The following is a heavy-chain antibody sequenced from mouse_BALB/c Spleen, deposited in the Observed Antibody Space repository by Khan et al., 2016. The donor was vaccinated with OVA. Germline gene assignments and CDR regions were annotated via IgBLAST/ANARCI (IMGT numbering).Heavy chain of an antibody. CDR3: ARNTHMNTAVRDY. CDR1: GFSLTSYG. Sequence: VELVESGPGLVAPSQSLSITCTVSGFSLTSYGVHWVPQPPGKGLEWLVVIWSDGKTTYNSTLKSRLSISKDNSKSQVFLKMNSLQTDDTAMYYCARNTHMNTAVRDYWGQGTSGTVSS. J-gene: IGHJ4*01. V-gene: IGHV2-6*02. D-gene: IGHD2-4*01. CDR2: IWSDGKT.